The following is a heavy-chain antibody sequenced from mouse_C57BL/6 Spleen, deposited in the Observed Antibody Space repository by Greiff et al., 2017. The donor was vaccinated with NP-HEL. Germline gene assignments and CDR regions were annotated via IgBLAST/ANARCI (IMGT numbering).Heavy chain of an antibody. CDR1: GYSITSGYD. Sequence: EVKLQESGPGMVKPSQSLSLTCTVTGYSITSGYDWHWIRHFPGNKLEWMGYISYSGSTNYNPSLKSRISITHDTSKNHFFLKLNSVTTEDTATYYCASYYDYEGYFDVWGTGTTVTVSS. D-gene: IGHD2-4*01. CDR2: ISYSGST. J-gene: IGHJ1*03. V-gene: IGHV3-1*01. CDR3: ASYYDYEGYFDV.